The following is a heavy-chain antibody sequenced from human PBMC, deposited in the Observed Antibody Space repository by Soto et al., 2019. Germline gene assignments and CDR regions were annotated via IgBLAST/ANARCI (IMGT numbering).Heavy chain of an antibody. CDR2: IYYSGST. CDR3: AILPGEDYGDYASYYYGMDV. J-gene: IGHJ6*02. Sequence: SETLSLTCTVSGGSISSSSYYWGWIRQPPGKGLEWIGSIYYSGSTYYNPSLKSRVTISVDTSKNQFSLKLSSVTAADTSVYYCAILPGEDYGDYASYYYGMDVWGQGTTVTVSS. CDR1: GGSISSSSYY. V-gene: IGHV4-39*01. D-gene: IGHD4-17*01.